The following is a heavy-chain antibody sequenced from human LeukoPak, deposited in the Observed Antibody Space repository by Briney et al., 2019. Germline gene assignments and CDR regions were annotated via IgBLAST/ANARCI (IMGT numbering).Heavy chain of an antibody. J-gene: IGHJ4*02. CDR1: GFSFAGHA. CDR3: ARHGGGANFFDPLDS. D-gene: IGHD3-3*01. Sequence: GGSLRLSRASSGFSFAGHAMHGVRQAPGKGLEGVAIIWSDGAKHYYADSVKNRVTISRDNSKNTLYLEMDSLRAEDTAVYFCARHGGGANFFDPLDSWGQGTLVTVSS. V-gene: IGHV3-33*01. CDR2: IWSDGAKH.